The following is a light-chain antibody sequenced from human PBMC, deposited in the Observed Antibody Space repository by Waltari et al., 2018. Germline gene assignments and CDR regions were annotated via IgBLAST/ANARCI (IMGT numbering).Light chain of an antibody. Sequence: QSALTQPASVSGSPGQSITISCTSTSSDVGGYIFVSWSHQNPGKAPQLMIYDVSNRPSGVSNRFSGSKSGNTASLTISGLQAEDEADYYCSSYTSSSTLYVFGTGTKVTVL. CDR3: SSYTSSSTLYV. CDR1: SSDVGGYIF. V-gene: IGLV2-14*03. J-gene: IGLJ1*01. CDR2: DVS.